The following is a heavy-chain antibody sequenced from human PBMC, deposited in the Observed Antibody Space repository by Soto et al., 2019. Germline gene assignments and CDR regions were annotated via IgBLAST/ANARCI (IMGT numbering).Heavy chain of an antibody. CDR1: GGTFSSYA. J-gene: IGHJ4*02. D-gene: IGHD4-17*01. Sequence: QVQLVQSGAEVKKPGSSVKVSCKASGGTFSSYAISWVRQAPGQGLEWMGGIIPIFGTANYAHKFQGRVTITADESTSTAYMELSSLRSEDTAVYYCASEDYGGNSAPFDYWGQGTLVTVSS. CDR3: ASEDYGGNSAPFDY. CDR2: IIPIFGTA. V-gene: IGHV1-69*01.